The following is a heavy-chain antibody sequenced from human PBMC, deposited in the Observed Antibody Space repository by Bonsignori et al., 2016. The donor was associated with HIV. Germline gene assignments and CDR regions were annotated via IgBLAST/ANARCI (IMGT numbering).Heavy chain of an antibody. J-gene: IGHJ3*02. D-gene: IGHD7-27*01. Sequence: WIRQPPGKGLEWVSGINWNGGSTGYADSVKGRFTISRDNAKNSLYLQMNSLRAEDTALYHCAKPETGGDAFDIWGQGTMVTVSS. CDR3: AKPETGGDAFDI. V-gene: IGHV3-20*01. CDR2: INWNGGST.